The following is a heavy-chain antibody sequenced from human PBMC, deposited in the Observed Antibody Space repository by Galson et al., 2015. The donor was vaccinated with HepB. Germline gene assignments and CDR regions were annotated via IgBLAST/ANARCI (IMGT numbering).Heavy chain of an antibody. J-gene: IGHJ3*02. CDR2: ISSNGRTT. Sequence: SLRLSCAVSNFTFSKYAINWVRQAPGKGLEWVSIISSNGRTTFSADSVKGRFTLSRDTSKNTVYLQMNSLRDEYTALYYCAKELRYCTGGSCRTEPFDIWGQGTLVTVSS. V-gene: IGHV3-23*01. D-gene: IGHD2-15*01. CDR1: NFTFSKYA. CDR3: AKELRYCTGGSCRTEPFDI.